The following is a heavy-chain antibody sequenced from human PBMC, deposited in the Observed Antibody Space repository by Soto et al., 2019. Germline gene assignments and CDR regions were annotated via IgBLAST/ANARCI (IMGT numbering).Heavy chain of an antibody. J-gene: IGHJ3*02. CDR1: GFTFSNAC. CDR3: TTDPCYYDFWSGCGARGAFDI. V-gene: IGHV3-15*07. Sequence: EVQLVESGGGLVKPGGSLRLSCAASGFTFSNACMNWVRQAPGKGLEWVARIKSKTDGGTTDYAATVKGRFTISRVAVKGAVYLQMICLKSGDIAVYYCTTDPCYYDFWSGCGARGAFDIWGQGAMVTVSS. D-gene: IGHD3-3*01. CDR2: IKSKTDGGTT.